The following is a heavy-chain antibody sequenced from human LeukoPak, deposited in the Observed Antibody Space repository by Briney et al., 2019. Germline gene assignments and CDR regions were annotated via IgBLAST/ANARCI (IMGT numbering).Heavy chain of an antibody. CDR2: ISAYNGNT. D-gene: IGHD3-22*01. J-gene: IGHJ4*02. V-gene: IGHV1-18*01. CDR1: GYTFTSYG. CDR3: ARGPKTTYYYDSSGYFPIDY. Sequence: ASVKVSCKASGYTFTSYGISWVRQAPGQGLEWTGWISAYNGNTNYAQKLQGRVTMTTDTSTSTAYMELRSLRSDDTAVYYCARGPKTTYYYDSSGYFPIDYWGQGTLVTVSS.